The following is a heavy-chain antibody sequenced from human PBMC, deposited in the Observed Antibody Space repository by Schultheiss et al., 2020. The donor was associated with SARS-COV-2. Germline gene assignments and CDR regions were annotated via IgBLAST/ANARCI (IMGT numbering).Heavy chain of an antibody. CDR1: GFTFSSYS. J-gene: IGHJ4*02. CDR2: IYSGGST. CDR3: ARGDEIDYFDY. D-gene: IGHD2-21*01. Sequence: GGSLRLSCAASGFTFSSYSMNWVRQAPGKGLEWVSVIYSGGSTYYADSVKGRFTISRHNSKNTLYLQMNSLRAEDTAVYYCARGDEIDYFDYWGQGTLVTVSS. V-gene: IGHV3-53*04.